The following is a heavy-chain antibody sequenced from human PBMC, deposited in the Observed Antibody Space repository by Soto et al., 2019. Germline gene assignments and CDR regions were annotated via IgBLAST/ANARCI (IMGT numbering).Heavy chain of an antibody. CDR1: GFTFSIYS. J-gene: IGHJ4*02. CDR2: ITSSGSAT. CDR3: XXXXXXXXXXXXDS. V-gene: IGHV3-48*01. Sequence: EVQLVESGGGLVQPGGSLRLSCAASGFTFSIYSMXXXXXXXXXXXXWVSYITSSGSATYYADTVKGRFTISRDNAKXXXXXXXXXXXXXXXXXXXXXXXXXXXXXXXXDSWGQGTLVTVSA.